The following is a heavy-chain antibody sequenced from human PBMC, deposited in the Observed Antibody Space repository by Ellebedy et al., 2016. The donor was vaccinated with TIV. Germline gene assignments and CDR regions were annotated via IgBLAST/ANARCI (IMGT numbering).Heavy chain of an antibody. D-gene: IGHD3-9*01. J-gene: IGHJ6*02. V-gene: IGHV3-74*01. Sequence: GESLKISXAASGFTFSNHRMHWVRQAPGKGLVWVSWINGDGSSIEYADSVKGRFTISRDNAKNSLFLQMNSLRAEDTAVYYCAREILTGWGMDVWGQGTTVTVSS. CDR2: INGDGSSI. CDR1: GFTFSNHR. CDR3: AREILTGWGMDV.